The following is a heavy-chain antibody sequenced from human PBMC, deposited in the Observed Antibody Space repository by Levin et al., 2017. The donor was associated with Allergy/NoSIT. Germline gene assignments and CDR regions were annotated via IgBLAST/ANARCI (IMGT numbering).Heavy chain of an antibody. CDR3: ARLDYGDYATLTRGGYMDV. CDR1: GDSISGYF. Sequence: SETLSLTCTVSGDSISGYFWSWIRQPPGKGLEWIGYIYDSGSNKYNPSLKSRVTISVDTSKNQFSLRLSSVTAADTAVYYCARLDYGDYATLTRGGYMDVWGKGTTVTVSS. V-gene: IGHV4-59*08. CDR2: IYDSGSN. D-gene: IGHD4-17*01. J-gene: IGHJ6*03.